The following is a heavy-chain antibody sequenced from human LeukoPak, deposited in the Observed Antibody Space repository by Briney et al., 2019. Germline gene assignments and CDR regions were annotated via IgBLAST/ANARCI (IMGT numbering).Heavy chain of an antibody. V-gene: IGHV4-59*01. D-gene: IGHD3-16*01. CDR2: IYYSGST. CDR1: GGSISSYY. Sequence: SETLSLTCTVSGGSISSYYWSWIRQPPGKGLEWIGYIYYSGSTNYNPSLKSRVTISVDMSKNQFSLKLRSVTAADTAVYYCAREGDYHNYYGMDVWGQGTTVTVSS. J-gene: IGHJ6*02. CDR3: AREGDYHNYYGMDV.